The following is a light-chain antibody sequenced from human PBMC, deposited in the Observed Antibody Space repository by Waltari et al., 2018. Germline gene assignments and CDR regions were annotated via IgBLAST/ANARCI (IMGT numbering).Light chain of an antibody. J-gene: IGLJ3*02. V-gene: IGLV3-21*02. CDR2: LDS. Sequence: SSVLTQAPSVSVAPGQTATVTCGGDNIGGRSVPGYQQRPGRAPVLVVYLDSDRPSGIPDRFSGSKSGNAATLTISRVEAGDEADYYCHVWDGKTVMFGGGTKLTVL. CDR1: NIGGRS. CDR3: HVWDGKTVM.